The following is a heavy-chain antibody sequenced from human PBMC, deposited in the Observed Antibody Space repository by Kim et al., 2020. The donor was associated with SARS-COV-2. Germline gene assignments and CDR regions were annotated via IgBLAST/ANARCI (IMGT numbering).Heavy chain of an antibody. CDR2: INTNTGNP. J-gene: IGHJ4*02. CDR1: GYTFTSYA. CDR3: ARGKSSGGILTGYY. D-gene: IGHD3-9*01. V-gene: IGHV7-4-1*02. Sequence: ASVKVSCKASGYTFTSYAMNWVRQAPRQGLEWMGWINTNTGNPTYAQGFTGRFVFSLDTSVSTAYLQISSLKAEDTAVYYCARGKSSGGILTGYYWGQGTLVTVSS.